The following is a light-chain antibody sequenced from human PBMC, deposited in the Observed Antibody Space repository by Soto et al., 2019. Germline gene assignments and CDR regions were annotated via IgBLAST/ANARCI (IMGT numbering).Light chain of an antibody. CDR2: KVS. CDR1: QSLVYSDGNTY. J-gene: IGKJ2*01. CDR3: MLGTYPYT. V-gene: IGKV2-30*01. Sequence: DIVMTQSPLSLPVTLGQPASISCRSSQSLVYSDGNTYLNWFQQRPGQSPRRLIYKVSYRDSGVPDRFSGSGSGTDFTLRITRVEDEDVWVYYCMLGTYPYTVGQGTKLEIK.